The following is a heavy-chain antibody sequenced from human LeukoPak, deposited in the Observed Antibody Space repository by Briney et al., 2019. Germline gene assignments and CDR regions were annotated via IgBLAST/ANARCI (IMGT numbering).Heavy chain of an antibody. CDR1: GFSISGHW. J-gene: IGHJ6*03. D-gene: IGHD1-26*01. Sequence: GGSLRLSCAASGFSISGHWMSWVRQAPGKGLQWVANIRRDGSQITYVDSVKGRFIISRDNDKNSLSLQMNSLRAEDTAVYYCARGLVGARDYYMDVWGKGTTVTVSS. V-gene: IGHV3-7*01. CDR3: ARGLVGARDYYMDV. CDR2: IRRDGSQI.